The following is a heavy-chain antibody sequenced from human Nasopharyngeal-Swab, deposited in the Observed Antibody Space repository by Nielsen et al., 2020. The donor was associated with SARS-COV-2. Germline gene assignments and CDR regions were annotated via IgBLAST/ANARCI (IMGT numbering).Heavy chain of an antibody. J-gene: IGHJ4*02. CDR2: LYWDDDN. Sequence: SGPTLSIPSQTLTLTCTFSGFSLSTSKVGVSWVRQLPGKALEWLALLYWDDDNRYNPSLKNRITITRDTSKNQVVLTMTNMDPVDTATYYCVHSTGWRLDYWGQGTLVTVSS. D-gene: IGHD6-19*01. CDR1: GFSLSTSKVG. V-gene: IGHV2-5*02. CDR3: VHSTGWRLDY.